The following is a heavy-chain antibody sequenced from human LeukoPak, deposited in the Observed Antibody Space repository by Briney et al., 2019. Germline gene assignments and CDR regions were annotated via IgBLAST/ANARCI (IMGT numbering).Heavy chain of an antibody. CDR2: IYHSGST. Sequence: SETLSLTCAVSGGSISSGGYSWSWIRQPPGKGLEWIGYIYHSGSTYYNPSLKSRVTISVDTSKNQFSLKLSSVTAADTAVYYCASSDSGSYAPTWGQGTLVTVSS. D-gene: IGHD2-21*01. V-gene: IGHV4-30-2*01. CDR1: GGSISSGGYS. CDR3: ASSDSGSYAPT. J-gene: IGHJ5*02.